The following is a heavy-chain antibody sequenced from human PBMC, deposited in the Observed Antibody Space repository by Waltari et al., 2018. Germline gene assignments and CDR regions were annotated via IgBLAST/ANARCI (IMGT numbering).Heavy chain of an antibody. J-gene: IGHJ5*02. CDR3: ARVPEYASASAGWFDP. Sequence: EVQVVESGGGVVRPGGSLRLSVAASGFGLGEYGMAWVRQAPGKGPEWVAGINYNGGSTSYADSVRGRFTISRDNAKTSLFLQMNSLRGEDTALYHCARVPEYASASAGWFDPWGQGTLVTVSS. CDR1: GFGLGEYG. V-gene: IGHV3-20*02. D-gene: IGHD2-8*01. CDR2: INYNGGST.